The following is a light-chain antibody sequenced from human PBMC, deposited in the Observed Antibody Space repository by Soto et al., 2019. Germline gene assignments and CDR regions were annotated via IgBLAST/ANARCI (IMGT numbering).Light chain of an antibody. Sequence: QSVLTQPPSASGTPGQRVTISCFGSSSNLGSNYVYWYQQFPGTAPKVLIYRNKQRPSGVPDRFSGSKSGTSSYLTISGLQSEDEADYYCPAWDDSLSGRVFGGGTKLTVL. CDR1: SSNLGSNY. J-gene: IGLJ3*02. CDR3: PAWDDSLSGRV. CDR2: RNK. V-gene: IGLV1-47*01.